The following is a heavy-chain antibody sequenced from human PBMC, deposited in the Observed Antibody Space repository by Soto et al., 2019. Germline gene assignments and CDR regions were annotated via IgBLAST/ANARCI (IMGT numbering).Heavy chain of an antibody. CDR2: IIPILGIA. D-gene: IGHD3-22*01. J-gene: IGHJ4*02. CDR3: AGGAGEMIGDY. CDR1: GGTFSSYT. V-gene: IGHV1-69*02. Sequence: QVQLVQSGAEVKKPGSSVKVSCKASGGTFSSYTISWVRQAPGQGLEWMGRIIPILGIANYAQKFQGRVTITADKSTSTAYMELSSLRSEDTAVYYCAGGAGEMIGDYWGQGTLVTVSS.